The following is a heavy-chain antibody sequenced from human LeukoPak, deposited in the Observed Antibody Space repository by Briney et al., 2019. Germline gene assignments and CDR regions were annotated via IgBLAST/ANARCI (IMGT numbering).Heavy chain of an antibody. V-gene: IGHV5-51*01. Sequence: GESLKISCKGSGYSFTSYWICWVRQMPGKGLEWMGIIYPGDSDTRYSPSFQGQVTISADKSISTAYLQWSSLKASDTAMYYCARQGRLRSYYYYYMDVWGKGTTVNVSS. CDR2: IYPGDSDT. CDR3: ARQGRLRSYYYYYMDV. J-gene: IGHJ6*03. D-gene: IGHD5-12*01. CDR1: GYSFTSYW.